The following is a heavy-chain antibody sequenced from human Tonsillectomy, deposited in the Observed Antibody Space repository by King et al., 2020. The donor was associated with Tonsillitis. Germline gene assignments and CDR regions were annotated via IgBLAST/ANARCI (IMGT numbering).Heavy chain of an antibody. J-gene: IGHJ3*02. Sequence: QLQESGPGLVKPSETLSLTCTVSGASISSYYWSWIRQPPGKGLEWIGYIYYSGSANYNPSLKSRVTISVDTSKNQFSLKLSSVTAADTAVYYCAREAKGDLDNWGQGTMVTVSS. D-gene: IGHD1-26*01. CDR1: GASISSYY. CDR2: IYYSGSA. CDR3: AREAKGDLDN. V-gene: IGHV4-59*01.